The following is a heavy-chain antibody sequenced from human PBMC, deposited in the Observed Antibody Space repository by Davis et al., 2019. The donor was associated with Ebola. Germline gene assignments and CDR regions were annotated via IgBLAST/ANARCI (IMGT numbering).Heavy chain of an antibody. Sequence: GESLKISCVASGFSFDAFGMHWVRQAPGKRLEWVAVISYDGSTKYYADSVKVRFTISRDNSKNTLYLQMNSLRAEDTAVYYCAREAGDYYGSGSYGWFDPWGQGTLVTVSS. D-gene: IGHD3-10*01. CDR3: AREAGDYYGSGSYGWFDP. CDR2: ISYDGSTK. J-gene: IGHJ5*02. CDR1: GFSFDAFG. V-gene: IGHV3-33*01.